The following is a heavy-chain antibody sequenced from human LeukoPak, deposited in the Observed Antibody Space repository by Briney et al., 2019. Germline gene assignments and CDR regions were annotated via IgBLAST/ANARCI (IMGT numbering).Heavy chain of an antibody. CDR3: ARGEVVTASPLDF. J-gene: IGHJ4*02. Sequence: GGSLRLSCAASGFTFSGYGMHWVRLAPGVGLQWIAFISDDGSNKDYAVSVKGRFTITRDNSKNTLFLEMRGLRTENTAVYYCARGEVVTASPLDFWGQGTLVTVSS. V-gene: IGHV3-30*04. CDR1: GFTFSGYG. D-gene: IGHD2-21*02. CDR2: ISDDGSNK.